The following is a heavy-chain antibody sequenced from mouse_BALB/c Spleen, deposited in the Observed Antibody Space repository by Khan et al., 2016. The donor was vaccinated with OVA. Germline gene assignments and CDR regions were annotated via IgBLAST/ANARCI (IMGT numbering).Heavy chain of an antibody. CDR1: GDSITSGY. CDR3: ACELRGFAY. V-gene: IGHV3-8*02. J-gene: IGHJ3*01. D-gene: IGHD1-1*01. CDR2: ISYSGNT. Sequence: VQLKESGPSLVKPSQTLSLTCSVTGDSITSGYWNWIRKFPGNKLEYMGYISYSGNTYYNPSLKSRISITRDTSKSQYFLQLNPVTTEDTATYYCACELRGFAYWGQGTLVTVSA.